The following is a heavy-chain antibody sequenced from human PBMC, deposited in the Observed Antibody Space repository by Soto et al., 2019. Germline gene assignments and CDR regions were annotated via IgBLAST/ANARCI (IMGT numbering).Heavy chain of an antibody. V-gene: IGHV3-23*01. CDR3: AKDRLWFGRATEDY. D-gene: IGHD3-10*01. Sequence: EVQLLESGGGLVQPGGSLRLSCAASGFLFRSFAMSWVRQAPGKGLEWVSGISDTGHTYYADSVMGRFTISRDNSENTLYLQMTTLRAEDTAIYYFAKDRLWFGRATEDYWGQGIPVTVSS. J-gene: IGHJ4*02. CDR1: GFLFRSFA. CDR2: ISDTGHT.